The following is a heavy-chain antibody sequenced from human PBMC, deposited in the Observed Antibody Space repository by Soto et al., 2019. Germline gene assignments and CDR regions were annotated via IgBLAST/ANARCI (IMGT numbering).Heavy chain of an antibody. D-gene: IGHD2-2*01. Sequence: SETLSLTCTVSGGSISSYYWSWIRQTPGKGLEWIGYINYSGSTNYNPSLKSRVTISVDTSKNQFSLKLSSVTAADTAVYYCASGIVVVPAAMTNWFDPWGQGTLVTVSS. CDR1: GGSISSYY. CDR3: ASGIVVVPAAMTNWFDP. CDR2: INYSGST. J-gene: IGHJ5*02. V-gene: IGHV4-59*12.